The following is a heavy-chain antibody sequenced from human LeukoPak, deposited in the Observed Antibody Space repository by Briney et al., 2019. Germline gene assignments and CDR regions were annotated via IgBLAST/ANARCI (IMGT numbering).Heavy chain of an antibody. D-gene: IGHD3-9*01. CDR3: ARQGVPYYDILTGYYTRYFDY. V-gene: IGHV5-51*01. Sequence: GESLKISCKGSGYSFTSYWIGWVRQMPGKGLEWMGIIYPGDSDTRYSPSFQGQVTISADKSISTAYLQWSSLKASDTAMYYCARQGVPYYDILTGYYTRYFDYWGQGTLVNVSS. J-gene: IGHJ4*02. CDR1: GYSFTSYW. CDR2: IYPGDSDT.